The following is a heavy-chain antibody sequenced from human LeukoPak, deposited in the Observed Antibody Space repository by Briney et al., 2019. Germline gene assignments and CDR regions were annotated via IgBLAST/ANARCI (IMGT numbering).Heavy chain of an antibody. J-gene: IGHJ4*02. V-gene: IGHV3-9*01. CDR1: GFTFSSYW. Sequence: GGSLRLSCAASGFTFSSYWMSWVRQAPGKGLEWVSGISWNSGSIVYADSVKGRFTISRDNAKNSLYLQMNSLSAEDTALYYCAKGASHGALYFCDYWGQGTLVTVSS. CDR3: AKGASHGALYFCDY. CDR2: ISWNSGSI. D-gene: IGHD2-8*01.